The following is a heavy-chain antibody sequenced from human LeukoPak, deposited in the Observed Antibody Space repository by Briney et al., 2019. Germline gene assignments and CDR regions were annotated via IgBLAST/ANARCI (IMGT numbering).Heavy chain of an antibody. CDR3: ARVPDLRYCSGGSCYRFDY. CDR2: MNPNSGNT. CDR1: GYTFTSYD. Sequence: ASVMGSCKASGYTFTSYDINWVRQATGQGLEWMGWMNPNSGNTGYAQKFQGRVTMTRSTSISTAYMELSSLRSEDTAVYYCARVPDLRYCSGGSCYRFDYWGQGTLVTVSS. J-gene: IGHJ4*02. D-gene: IGHD2-15*01. V-gene: IGHV1-8*01.